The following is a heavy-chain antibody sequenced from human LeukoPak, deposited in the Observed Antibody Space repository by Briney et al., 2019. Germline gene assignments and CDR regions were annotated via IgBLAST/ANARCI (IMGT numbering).Heavy chain of an antibody. D-gene: IGHD3-16*02. CDR3: ASTNTYYDYVWGSYRFSFDY. CDR1: GGSISSYY. Sequence: PSETLSLTCTASGGSISSYYWSWIRQPPGKGLEWIGDIYYSGSTNYNPSLKTRVTISVDTSKNQFPLKLSSVTAADTAVYYCASTNTYYDYVWGSYRFSFDYWGQGTLVTVSA. V-gene: IGHV4-59*01. CDR2: IYYSGST. J-gene: IGHJ4*02.